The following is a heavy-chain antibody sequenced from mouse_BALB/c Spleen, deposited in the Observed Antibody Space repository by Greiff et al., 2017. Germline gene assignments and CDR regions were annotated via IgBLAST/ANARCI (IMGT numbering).Heavy chain of an antibody. D-gene: IGHD2-3*01. V-gene: IGHV2-2*02. J-gene: IGHJ4*01. CDR2: IWSGGST. Sequence: VKLVESGPGLVQPSQSLSITCTVSGFSLTSYGVHWVRQSPGKGLEWLGVIWSGGSTDYNAAFISRLSISKDNSKSQVFFKMNSLQANDTAIYYCARDGMTAYAMDYWGQGTSVTVSS. CDR3: ARDGMTAYAMDY. CDR1: GFSLTSYG.